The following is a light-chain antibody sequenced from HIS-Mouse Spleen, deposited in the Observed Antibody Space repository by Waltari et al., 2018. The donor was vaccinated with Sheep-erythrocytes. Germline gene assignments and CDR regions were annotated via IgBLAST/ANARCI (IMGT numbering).Light chain of an antibody. CDR2: RDS. CDR1: NIGSKN. J-gene: IGLJ2*01. Sequence: SYELTQPLSVSVALGQTARITCGGNNIGSKNVHWYQQKPGQAPVLVIYRDSNRPSGSPGGLSGSKSGNTATLTISRAQAGDEADYYCQVWDSSTVVFGGGTKLTVL. CDR3: QVWDSSTVV. V-gene: IGLV3-9*01.